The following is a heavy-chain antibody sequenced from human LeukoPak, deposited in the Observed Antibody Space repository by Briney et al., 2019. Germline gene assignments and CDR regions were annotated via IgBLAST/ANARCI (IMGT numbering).Heavy chain of an antibody. CDR2: INPSGDVR. Sequence: ASVKVSCKASGYTFGTHWMHWVRQAPGQGLEWMAIINPSGDVRSYAQKFQGRVTVTRDMSTRTVYMELSDLRPEDTAVYYCARDSVSVRGIAVAGTNWFDPWGQGTLVTVSS. V-gene: IGHV1-46*01. CDR3: ARDSVSVRGIAVAGTNWFDP. D-gene: IGHD6-19*01. J-gene: IGHJ5*02. CDR1: GYTFGTHW.